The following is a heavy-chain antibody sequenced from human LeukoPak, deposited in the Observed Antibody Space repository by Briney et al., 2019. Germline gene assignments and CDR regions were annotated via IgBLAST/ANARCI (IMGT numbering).Heavy chain of an antibody. CDR3: ARGFTLFDP. J-gene: IGHJ5*02. CDR1: GGSISSSSYY. Sequence: SETLSLTCTVSGGSISSSSYYWGWIRQPPGKGLEWIGSIYYSGSTYYNPSLKSRVTISVDTSKNQFSLKLGSVTAADTALYYCARGFTLFDPWGQGTLVTVSS. D-gene: IGHD2-15*01. V-gene: IGHV4-39*07. CDR2: IYYSGST.